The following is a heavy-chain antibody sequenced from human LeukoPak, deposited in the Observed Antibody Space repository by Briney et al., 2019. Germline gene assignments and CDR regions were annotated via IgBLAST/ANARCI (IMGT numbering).Heavy chain of an antibody. D-gene: IGHD3-16*01. J-gene: IGHJ4*02. CDR2: IYYTGST. Sequence: PSETLSLTCTVPGDSIGSYYWSWIRRPPGKGLEWIGYIYYTGSTNYNPSLKSRVTISVDTSKNQFSLRVKSVTAADTAVCYCARHRYGDVYYFDLWGPGTLVTVSS. V-gene: IGHV4-59*08. CDR3: ARHRYGDVYYFDL. CDR1: GDSIGSYY.